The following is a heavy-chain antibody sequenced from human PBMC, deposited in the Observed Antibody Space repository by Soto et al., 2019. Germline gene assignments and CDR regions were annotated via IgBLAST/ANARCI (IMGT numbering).Heavy chain of an antibody. V-gene: IGHV3-23*01. CDR2: SYSSGGT. CDR3: ARDREPDSIWTLDS. CDR1: GFTLGKYT. D-gene: IGHD3-22*01. Sequence: GGSLRLSCAASGFTLGKYTMGWVRRAPGKGLEWVAESYSSGGTEYADSVKGRFTISRDNSKNTLFLQMNSLGVDDTALYYCARDREPDSIWTLDSWGQGTLVTVSS. J-gene: IGHJ4*02.